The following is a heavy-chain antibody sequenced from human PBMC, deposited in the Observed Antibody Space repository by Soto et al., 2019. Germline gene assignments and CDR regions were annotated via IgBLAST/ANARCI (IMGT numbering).Heavy chain of an antibody. J-gene: IGHJ6*02. CDR1: GFTFSSYG. CDR2: ISYDGSNK. Sequence: QVQLVESGGGVVQPGRSLRLSCAASGFTFSSYGMHWVRQAPGKGLEWVAVISYDGSNKYYVDSVKGRFTISRDNSKNTLYLQMNSLRAEDTGVYYCAKDRGYSSSPPPPQVGGMDVWGQGTTVTVSS. V-gene: IGHV3-30*18. CDR3: AKDRGYSSSPPPPQVGGMDV. D-gene: IGHD6-13*01.